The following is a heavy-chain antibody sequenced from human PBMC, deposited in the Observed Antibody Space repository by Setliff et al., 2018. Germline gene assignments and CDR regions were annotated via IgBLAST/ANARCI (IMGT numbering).Heavy chain of an antibody. CDR3: AMSSWPGRPNDFDL. CDR2: IDLYNAGT. J-gene: IGHJ3*01. Sequence: VASVKVSCKASGSPFNTYDINWVRQAPGQGLEWLGRIDLYNAGTTYAEKMETKVTMTVDTSSNIGYMELRSLTSDDAGIYFCAMSSWPGRPNDFDLWGQGTGVTVSS. D-gene: IGHD6-6*01. V-gene: IGHV1-18*01. CDR1: GSPFNTYD.